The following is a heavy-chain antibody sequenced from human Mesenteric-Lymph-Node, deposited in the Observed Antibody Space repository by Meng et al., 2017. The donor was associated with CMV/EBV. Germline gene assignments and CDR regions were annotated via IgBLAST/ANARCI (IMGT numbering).Heavy chain of an antibody. D-gene: IGHD1-26*01. CDR1: GGSVTSGNYY. CDR3: ASGSYYYYYGMDV. J-gene: IGHJ6*02. Sequence: SETLSLTCTVSGGSVTSGNYYWSWIRQPPGKGLEWIGYIYYTGSTNYNPSLKSRVTISVDTSKNQFSLKLSSVTAADTAVYYCASGSYYYYYGMDVWGQGTTVTVSS. V-gene: IGHV4-61*01. CDR2: IYYTGST.